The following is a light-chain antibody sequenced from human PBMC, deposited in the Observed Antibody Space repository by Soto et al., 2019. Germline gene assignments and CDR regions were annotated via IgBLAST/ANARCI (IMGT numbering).Light chain of an antibody. V-gene: IGKV3-11*01. CDR1: QSVGNN. CDR2: DAS. Sequence: DMVMTHSQGTVAVSAGERASLSCRASQSVGNNLAWYQQKPGQAPRLLIYDASNRATGIPARFSGSGSGTDFTLTISSLEPEDFAVYYCQQRSHWPPRFGGGTKVDIK. CDR3: QQRSHWPPR. J-gene: IGKJ4*02.